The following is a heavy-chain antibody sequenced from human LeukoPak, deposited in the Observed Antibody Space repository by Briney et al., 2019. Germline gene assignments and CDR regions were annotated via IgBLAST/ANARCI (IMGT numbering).Heavy chain of an antibody. J-gene: IGHJ4*02. CDR3: ARIIVSGYSYGELDY. Sequence: SETLSLTCTVAGGSISSGSYCWSWIRQPAGKGLEWIGRIYTSGSTNYNPSLKSRVTISVDTSKNQFSLKLSSVTAADTAVYYCARIIVSGYSYGELDYWGQGTLVTVSS. CDR2: IYTSGST. V-gene: IGHV4-61*02. CDR1: GGSISSGSYC. D-gene: IGHD5-18*01.